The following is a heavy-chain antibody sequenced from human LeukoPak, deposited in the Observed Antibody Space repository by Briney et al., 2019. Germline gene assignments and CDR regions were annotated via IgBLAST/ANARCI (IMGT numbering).Heavy chain of an antibody. J-gene: IGHJ4*02. Sequence: PSETLSLTCTVSGGSISSYYWSWIRQPPGKGLEWIGYIYYSGSTNYNPSLKSRVTISVDTSKNQFSLKLSSVTAADTAVYYCARVQKSNSGYYYLADSWGPGTLVPVSS. CDR1: GGSISSYY. V-gene: IGHV4-59*01. CDR2: IYYSGST. D-gene: IGHD3-22*01. CDR3: ARVQKSNSGYYYLADS.